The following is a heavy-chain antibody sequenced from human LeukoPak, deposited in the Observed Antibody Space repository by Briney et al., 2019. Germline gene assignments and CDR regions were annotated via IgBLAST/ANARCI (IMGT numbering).Heavy chain of an antibody. Sequence: PGGSLRLSCTASGFTFGDYAMSWFRQAPGNGLEWVGFIRSKAYGGTTEYAASVKGRFTISRDDSKSIAYLQMNSLKTEDTAVYYCTQSYEYGDYGEYNWGQGTLVAVSS. CDR2: IRSKAYGGTT. CDR3: TQSYEYGDYGEYN. CDR1: GFTFGDYA. V-gene: IGHV3-49*03. D-gene: IGHD4-17*01. J-gene: IGHJ4*02.